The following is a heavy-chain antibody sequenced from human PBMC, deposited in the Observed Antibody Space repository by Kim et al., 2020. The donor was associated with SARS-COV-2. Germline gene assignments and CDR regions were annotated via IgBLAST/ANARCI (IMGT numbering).Heavy chain of an antibody. Sequence: ASVKVSCKASGYTFTSYGISWVRQAPGQGLEWMGWISAYNGNTNYAQKLQGRVTMTTDTSTSTAYMELRSLRSDDTAVYYCARPDIVVVPAARLHYYYGMDVWGQGTTVTVSS. CDR3: ARPDIVVVPAARLHYYYGMDV. D-gene: IGHD2-2*01. CDR1: GYTFTSYG. V-gene: IGHV1-18*01. CDR2: ISAYNGNT. J-gene: IGHJ6*02.